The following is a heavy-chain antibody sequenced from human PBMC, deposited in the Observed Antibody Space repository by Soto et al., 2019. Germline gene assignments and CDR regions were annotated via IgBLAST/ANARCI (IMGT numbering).Heavy chain of an antibody. J-gene: IGHJ4*02. CDR1: GGTFSGHA. CDR3: ARGPNWGYRFDS. CDR2: LIPLFGTT. D-gene: IGHD7-27*01. Sequence: QVQLVQSGAEVKKPGSSVKVSCEASGGTFSGHAISWVRQAPGQGPEWMGGLIPLFGTTQHAQNFQDRLTITPDKSTSTAYMELTSLRFEDTAIYYCARGPNWGYRFDSWGQGTLVTVSS. V-gene: IGHV1-69*06.